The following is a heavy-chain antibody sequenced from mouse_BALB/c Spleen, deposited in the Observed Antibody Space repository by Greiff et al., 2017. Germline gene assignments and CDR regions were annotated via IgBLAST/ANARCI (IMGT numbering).Heavy chain of an antibody. V-gene: IGHV5-6-3*01. CDR3: ARIYDYDGPYYAMDY. J-gene: IGHJ4*01. CDR1: GFTFSSYG. D-gene: IGHD2-4*01. Sequence: EVHLVESGGGLVQPGGSLKLSCAASGFTFSSYGMSWVRQTPDKRLELVATINSNGGSTYYPDSVKGRFTISRDNAKNTLYLQMSSLKSEDTAMYYCARIYDYDGPYYAMDYWGQGTSVTVSS. CDR2: INSNGGST.